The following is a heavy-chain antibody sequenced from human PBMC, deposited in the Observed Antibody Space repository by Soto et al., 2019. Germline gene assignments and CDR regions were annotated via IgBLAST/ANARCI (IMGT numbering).Heavy chain of an antibody. J-gene: IGHJ6*02. V-gene: IGHV4-34*01. D-gene: IGHD1-1*01. CDR2: INHSGSA. CDR1: GGYFSGFY. Sequence: SETLSLTCAVNGGYFSGFYWTWIRQSPGRGLEWIGEINHSGSARYSPSLKSRVTISLDTSNNQFSLKLSSVTAADTAVYYCSRTPYRRQLVRYYYYGLDVWGQGTTVTVSS. CDR3: SRTPYRRQLVRYYYYGLDV.